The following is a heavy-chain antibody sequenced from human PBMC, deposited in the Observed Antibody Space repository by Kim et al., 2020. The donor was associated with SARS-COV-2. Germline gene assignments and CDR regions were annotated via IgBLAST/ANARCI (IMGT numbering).Heavy chain of an antibody. CDR1: GGSISSYY. CDR3: ARAQYYGSGSFHYYYGMDV. J-gene: IGHJ6*02. CDR2: IYYSGST. D-gene: IGHD3-10*01. V-gene: IGHV4-59*13. Sequence: SETLSLTCTVSGGSISSYYWSWIRQPPGKGLEWIGYIYYSGSTNYNPSLKSRVTISVDTSKNQFSLKLSSVTAADTAVYYCARAQYYGSGSFHYYYGMDVWGQGTTVTVSS.